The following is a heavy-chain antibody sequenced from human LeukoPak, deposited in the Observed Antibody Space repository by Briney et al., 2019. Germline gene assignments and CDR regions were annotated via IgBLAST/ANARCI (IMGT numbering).Heavy chain of an antibody. V-gene: IGHV3-7*03. D-gene: IGHD3-16*01. J-gene: IGHJ6*03. Sequence: GGSLRLSCAASGFTFSSYWMNWARQAPGKGLEWVASINHNGNVNYYVDSVKGRFTISRDNAKNSLYLQMSHLRAEDTAVYFCGGGGVWDFWAKGPTVTVSS. CDR3: GGGGVWDF. CDR1: GFTFSSYW. CDR2: INHNGNVN.